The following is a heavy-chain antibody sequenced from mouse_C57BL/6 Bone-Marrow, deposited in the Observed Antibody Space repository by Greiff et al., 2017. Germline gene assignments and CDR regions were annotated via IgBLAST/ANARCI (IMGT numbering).Heavy chain of an antibody. CDR1: GFSLSTFGMG. J-gene: IGHJ3*01. CDR2: IWWDDDK. Sequence: QVTLKESGPGILQPSQTLSLTCSFSGFSLSTFGMGVGWIRQPSGKGLEWLAHIWWDDDKYYNPALKSRLTISKDTSKNQVVLKIANVDTADTATYYCGRIDPTIGFLFAYWGQGTLVTVSA. V-gene: IGHV8-8*01. CDR3: GRIDPTIGFLFAY. D-gene: IGHD2-14*01.